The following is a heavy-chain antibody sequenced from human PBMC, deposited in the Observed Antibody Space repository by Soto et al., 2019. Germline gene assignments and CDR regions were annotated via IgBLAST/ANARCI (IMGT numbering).Heavy chain of an antibody. V-gene: IGHV3-15*01. J-gene: IGHJ4*02. CDR1: GFTFSNAW. CDR3: TTDRQLWSTNFDY. D-gene: IGHD5-18*01. Sequence: PGGSLRLSCAACGFTFSNAWMSWVRQAPGKGLEWVGRIKSKTDGGTTDYAAPVKGRFTISRDDSKNTLYLQMNSLKTEDTAVYYCTTDRQLWSTNFDYWGRGTVVTVSS. CDR2: IKSKTDGGTT.